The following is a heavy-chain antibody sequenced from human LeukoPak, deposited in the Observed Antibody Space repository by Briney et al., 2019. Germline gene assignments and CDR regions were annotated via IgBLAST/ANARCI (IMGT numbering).Heavy chain of an antibody. J-gene: IGHJ6*03. Sequence: PGGSLRLSCAASGFTFSGYAMAWVRQAPGKGLEWVSGISGRGDSTYYAESVKGRFTISRDNSKNTLYLQMNSLRAEDTAVYYCAKGLYSSGRGYMDVWGKGTTVTISS. CDR3: AKGLYSSGRGYMDV. D-gene: IGHD6-19*01. V-gene: IGHV3-23*01. CDR1: GFTFSGYA. CDR2: ISGRGDST.